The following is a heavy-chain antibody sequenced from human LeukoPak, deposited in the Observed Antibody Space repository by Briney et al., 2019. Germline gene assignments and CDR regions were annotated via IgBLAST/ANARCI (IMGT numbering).Heavy chain of an antibody. CDR1: GFTFDDYA. CDR3: AKDQHFIAAAGIFDY. CDR2: IRYDGSNK. V-gene: IGHV3-30*02. D-gene: IGHD6-13*01. Sequence: GGSLRLSCAASGFTFDDYAMHWVRQAPGKGLEWVAFIRYDGSNKYYADSVKGRFTISRDNSKNTLYLQMNSLRAEDTAVYYCAKDQHFIAAAGIFDYWGQGTLVTVSS. J-gene: IGHJ4*02.